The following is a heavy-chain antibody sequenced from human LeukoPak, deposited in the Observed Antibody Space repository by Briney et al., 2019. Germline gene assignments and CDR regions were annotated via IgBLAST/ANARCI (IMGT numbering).Heavy chain of an antibody. V-gene: IGHV1-2*02. CDR1: GYSFTGYY. Sequence: ASVKVSCKASGYSFTGYYMHWVRQAPGQGLEWMGWINPNSGDTGYAQQFQGRVTMTRDMSITTIYMELTRLRSDDTAFYYCARWDGYSSSPDYWGQGRLVTVSS. D-gene: IGHD6-13*01. J-gene: IGHJ4*02. CDR3: ARWDGYSSSPDY. CDR2: INPNSGDT.